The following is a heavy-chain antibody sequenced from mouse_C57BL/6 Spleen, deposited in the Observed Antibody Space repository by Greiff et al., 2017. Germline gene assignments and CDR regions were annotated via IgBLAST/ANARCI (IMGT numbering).Heavy chain of an antibody. Sequence: QVQLQQPGAELVKPGASVTMSCKASGYTFTSYWITWVKQRPGQGLEWIGDIYPGSGSTNYNEKFKSKATLTVDTSSSTAYMQLSSLTSEDSAVYYSVRGVYYEPLRAMDYWGEGTSVTVSS. J-gene: IGHJ4*01. CDR3: VRGVYYEPLRAMDY. V-gene: IGHV1-55*01. CDR1: GYTFTSYW. D-gene: IGHD2-4*01. CDR2: IYPGSGST.